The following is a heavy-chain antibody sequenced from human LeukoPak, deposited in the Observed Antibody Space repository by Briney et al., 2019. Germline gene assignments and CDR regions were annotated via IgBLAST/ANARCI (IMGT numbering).Heavy chain of an antibody. Sequence: ASVKVSCKASGYTFTCYYMHWVRQAPGQGLEWRGWINPNSGGTNYAQKFQGRVTMTRDTSISTAYMELSRLRSDDTAVYYCARDMGLYYDILTGYSPYYGMDVWGQGTTVTVSS. V-gene: IGHV1-2*02. CDR2: INPNSGGT. CDR3: ARDMGLYYDILTGYSPYYGMDV. J-gene: IGHJ6*02. CDR1: GYTFTCYY. D-gene: IGHD3-9*01.